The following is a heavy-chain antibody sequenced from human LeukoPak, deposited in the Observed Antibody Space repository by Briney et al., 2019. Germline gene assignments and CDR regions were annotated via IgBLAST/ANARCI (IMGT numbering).Heavy chain of an antibody. CDR3: ARGSGYCSGGSCPYNWFDP. V-gene: IGHV1-8*01. J-gene: IGHJ5*02. D-gene: IGHD2-15*01. CDR2: MNPNSGNT. CDR1: GYTFTSYD. Sequence: ASVKVSCKASGYTFTSYDINWVRQATGQGLEWMGWMNPNSGNTGYAQKFQGRVTMTRNTSISTAYMELSSLRSEDTAVHYCARGSGYCSGGSCPYNWFDPWGQGTLVTVSS.